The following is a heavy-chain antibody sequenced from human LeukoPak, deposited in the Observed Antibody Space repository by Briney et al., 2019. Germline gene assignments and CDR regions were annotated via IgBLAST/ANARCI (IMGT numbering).Heavy chain of an antibody. CDR2: ISSSSCYI. CDR3: AREWGKLGELDY. D-gene: IGHD3-16*01. Sequence: GGSLRLSCAASGFTFSSYSMNWVRQAPGKGLEWVSSISSSSCYIYYADSVNGRFTISRDNAKNSLDLQMNSPRAEDTAVYYCAREWGKLGELDYWGQGTLVTAPS. CDR1: GFTFSSYS. J-gene: IGHJ4*02. V-gene: IGHV3-21*01.